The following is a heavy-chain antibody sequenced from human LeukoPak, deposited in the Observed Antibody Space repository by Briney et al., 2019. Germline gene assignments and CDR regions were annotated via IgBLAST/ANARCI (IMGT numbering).Heavy chain of an antibody. CDR3: ARSKSGSSWYLPDY. Sequence: GGSLRLSCAASGFTFSSYGMHWVRQAPGKGLEWLAVISYDGSIEYYADSVKGRFTISRDNSKNTLYLQMSSLRAEDTAVYYCARSKSGSSWYLPDYWGQGTLVTVSS. CDR2: ISYDGSIE. CDR1: GFTFSSYG. V-gene: IGHV3-30*03. D-gene: IGHD6-13*01. J-gene: IGHJ4*02.